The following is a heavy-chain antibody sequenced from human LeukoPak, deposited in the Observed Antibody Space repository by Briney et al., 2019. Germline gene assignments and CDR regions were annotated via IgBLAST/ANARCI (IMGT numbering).Heavy chain of an antibody. V-gene: IGHV4-4*07. Sequence: SETLSLTCTVSGGSITSYYWSWIRQPAGKGLEWIGRIYPTGSTNSNPSLKSRVTMSVDTSKSQFSLKLSPVTAADTAVYYCAKDENWNDRWGQGTLVTVSS. CDR1: GGSITSYY. CDR2: IYPTGST. J-gene: IGHJ4*02. CDR3: AKDENWNDR. D-gene: IGHD1-1*01.